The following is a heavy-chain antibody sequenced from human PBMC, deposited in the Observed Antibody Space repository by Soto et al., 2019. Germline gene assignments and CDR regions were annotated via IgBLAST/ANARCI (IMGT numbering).Heavy chain of an antibody. J-gene: IGHJ5*02. Sequence: QVQLQESGPGLVKPSGTLSLTCAVSGGSISSSNWWSWVRQPPGKGLEWIGEIYHSGSTNYNPSLQGRVTISVDKSMNQFSLKLSSVTAADTAVYYCAASEDCSSTSCYRGWFDPWGQGTLVTVSS. CDR2: IYHSGST. V-gene: IGHV4-4*02. CDR3: AASEDCSSTSCYRGWFDP. CDR1: GGSISSSNW. D-gene: IGHD2-2*01.